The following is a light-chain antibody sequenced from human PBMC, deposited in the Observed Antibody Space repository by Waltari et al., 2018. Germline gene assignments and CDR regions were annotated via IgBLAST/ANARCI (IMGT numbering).Light chain of an antibody. CDR3: QVWDSTNDQCV. V-gene: IGLV3-21*02. Sequence: SSVLPQPPSVSVAPGRTAVITGGGADIGLKTVHWYKQRPGQTPILVLYDDSDRPSGIPERFSGSNSGNTATLTISGVEVGDEADYYCQVWDSTNDQCVFGAGTQLTV. CDR2: DDS. CDR1: DIGLKT. J-gene: IGLJ1*01.